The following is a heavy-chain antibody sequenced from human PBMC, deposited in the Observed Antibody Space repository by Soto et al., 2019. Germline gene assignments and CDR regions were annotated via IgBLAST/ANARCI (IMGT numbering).Heavy chain of an antibody. CDR3: ARGGYCSSTSCPPRWFDP. CDR1: GGSISSGGYY. V-gene: IGHV4-31*03. D-gene: IGHD2-2*01. Sequence: KPSETLSLTCTVSGGSISSGGYYWSWIRQHPGKGLEWIGYIFYSGSIYYNPSLKSRVTISVDTSKYQFSLKLSSVTAADTAVYYCARGGYCSSTSCPPRWFDPWGQGTLVTVS. CDR2: IFYSGSI. J-gene: IGHJ5*02.